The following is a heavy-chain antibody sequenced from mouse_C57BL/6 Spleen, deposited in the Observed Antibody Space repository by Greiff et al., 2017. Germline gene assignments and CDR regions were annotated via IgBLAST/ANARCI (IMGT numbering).Heavy chain of an antibody. J-gene: IGHJ3*01. CDR1: GFNIKDYY. CDR3: ARDDGYYGGFAY. Sequence: EVKLQQSGAELVKPGASVKLSCTASGFNIKDYYMHWVKQRTEQGLEWIGRIDPEDGATKYAPKFQGKATITADTSSNTAYLQLSSLTSEDTAVYYCARDDGYYGGFAYWGQGTLVTVSA. V-gene: IGHV14-2*01. CDR2: IDPEDGAT. D-gene: IGHD2-3*01.